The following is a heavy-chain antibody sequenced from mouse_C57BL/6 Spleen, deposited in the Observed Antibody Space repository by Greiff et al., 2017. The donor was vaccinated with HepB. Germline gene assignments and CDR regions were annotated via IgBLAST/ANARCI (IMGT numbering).Heavy chain of an antibody. CDR3: ARGDGDQADYFDY. V-gene: IGHV1-26*01. J-gene: IGHJ2*01. D-gene: IGHD2-13*01. Sequence: VQLQQSGPELVKPGASVKISCKASGYTFTDYYMNWVKQSHGKSLEWIGDINPNNGGTSYNQKFKGKATLTVDKSSSTAYMELRSLTSEDSAVYYCARGDGDQADYFDYWGQGTTLTVSS. CDR1: GYTFTDYY. CDR2: INPNNGGT.